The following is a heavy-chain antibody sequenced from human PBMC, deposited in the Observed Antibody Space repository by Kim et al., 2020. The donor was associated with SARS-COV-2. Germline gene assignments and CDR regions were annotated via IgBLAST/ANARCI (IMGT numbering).Heavy chain of an antibody. Sequence: GGSLRLSCAASGFTFTNAWMSWVRQAPGKGLECVALFKGKTDVATTDYAAPVKGRFTISRDESKNTLYLQMNSLQTEDTALYYCTVLGGSGSYFTSNNWGQGTLVTVSS. CDR3: TVLGGSGSYFTSNN. CDR1: GFTFTNAW. CDR2: FKGKTDVATT. J-gene: IGHJ4*02. D-gene: IGHD3-10*01. V-gene: IGHV3-15*01.